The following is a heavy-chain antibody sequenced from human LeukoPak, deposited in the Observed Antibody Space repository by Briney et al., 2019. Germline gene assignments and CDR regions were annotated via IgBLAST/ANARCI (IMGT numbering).Heavy chain of an antibody. CDR1: GGSISSGSYY. Sequence: SETLSLTCTVSGGSISSGSYYWSWIRQPPGKGLEWIGYIYYSGSTNYNPSLKSRVTISVDTSKNQFSLKLSSVTAADTAVYYCARDRYGDYVNWFDPWGQGTLVTVSS. D-gene: IGHD4-17*01. CDR3: ARDRYGDYVNWFDP. V-gene: IGHV4-61*01. CDR2: IYYSGST. J-gene: IGHJ5*02.